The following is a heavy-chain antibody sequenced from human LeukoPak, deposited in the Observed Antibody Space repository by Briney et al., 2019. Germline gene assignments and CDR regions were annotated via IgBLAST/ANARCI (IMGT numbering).Heavy chain of an antibody. V-gene: IGHV1-2*02. CDR1: GYTYTGYY. CDR3: SREDY. CDR2: INPNSGGT. Sequence: ASVKVSCKASGYTYTGYYLHWVRPAPGQGLEWVGWINPNSGGTNYAQKFQGRVTMTRDTSISTVYMELSRLRSDDTAVYYCSREDYWGQETLVTVSS. J-gene: IGHJ4*02.